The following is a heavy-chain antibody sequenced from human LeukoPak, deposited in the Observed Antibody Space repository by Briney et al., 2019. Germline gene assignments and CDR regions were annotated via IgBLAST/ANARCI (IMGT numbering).Heavy chain of an antibody. J-gene: IGHJ4*02. V-gene: IGHV4-39*01. D-gene: IGHD6-6*01. CDR3: ARDYQYIAARFRGRRYYFDY. CDR1: GGSISSSSYY. Sequence: PSETLSLTCTVSGGSISSSSYYWGWIRQPPGKGLEWIGSIYYSGSTYYNPSLKSRVTISVDTSKNQFSLKLSSVTAADTAVYYCARDYQYIAARFRGRRYYFDYWGQGTLVTVSS. CDR2: IYYSGST.